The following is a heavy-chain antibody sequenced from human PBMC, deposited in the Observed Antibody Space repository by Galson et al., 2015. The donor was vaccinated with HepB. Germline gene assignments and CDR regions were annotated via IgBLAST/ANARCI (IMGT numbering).Heavy chain of an antibody. Sequence: SVKVSCKASGGTFSSYGISWVRQAPGQGLEWMGRIIPIVGIANYPQKFQGRVAITADKSTGAAYMELSSLRSEDTAVYYCARDIFPRGYSYGCFDYWGQGTLVTVSS. CDR1: GGTFSSYG. J-gene: IGHJ4*02. CDR2: IIPIVGIA. D-gene: IGHD5-18*01. CDR3: ARDIFPRGYSYGCFDY. V-gene: IGHV1-69*04.